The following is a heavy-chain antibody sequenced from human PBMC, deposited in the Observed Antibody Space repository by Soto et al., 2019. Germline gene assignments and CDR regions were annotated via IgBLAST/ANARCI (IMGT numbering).Heavy chain of an antibody. J-gene: IGHJ3*02. CDR1: GDTFSSYT. V-gene: IGHV1-69*02. CDR3: AAGGHGAFDI. D-gene: IGHD1-26*01. Sequence: QVQLVQSGAEVKKPGSSVMVSCKASGDTFSSYTISWVRQAPGQGLEWMGRIIPILDIANYAQKFQGRVTITADKSTSTAYMELSSLRSEDTAVYYCAAGGHGAFDIWGQGTMVTVSS. CDR2: IIPILDIA.